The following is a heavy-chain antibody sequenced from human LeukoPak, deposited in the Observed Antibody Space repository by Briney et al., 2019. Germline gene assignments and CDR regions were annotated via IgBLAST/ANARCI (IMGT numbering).Heavy chain of an antibody. J-gene: IGHJ4*02. CDR1: GGSISSYY. V-gene: IGHV4-59*12. D-gene: IGHD2/OR15-2a*01. CDR3: AGGVDYLPD. Sequence: KPSETLSLTCTVSGGSISSYYWSWIRQPPGKGLEWIGYIYYSGSTNYNPSLKSRVTISVDTSKNQFSLQLSSVTPEDTAVYYCAGGVDYLPDWGQGTLVTVSS. CDR2: IYYSGST.